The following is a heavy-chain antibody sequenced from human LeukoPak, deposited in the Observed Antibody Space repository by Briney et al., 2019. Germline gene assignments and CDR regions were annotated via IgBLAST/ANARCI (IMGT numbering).Heavy chain of an antibody. CDR3: ARVIAAARGYYYYYMDV. Sequence: PSQTLSLTCTVSGGSISSGSYYWSWIRQPAGKGLEWIGCIYTSGSTNYNPSLKSRVTISVDTSKNQFSLKLSSVTAADTAVYYCARVIAAARGYYYYYMDVWGKGTTVTVSS. CDR1: GGSISSGSYY. V-gene: IGHV4-61*02. CDR2: IYTSGST. J-gene: IGHJ6*03. D-gene: IGHD6-13*01.